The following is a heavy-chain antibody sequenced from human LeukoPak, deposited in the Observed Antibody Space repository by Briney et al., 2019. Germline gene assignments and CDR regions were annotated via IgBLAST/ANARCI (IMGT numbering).Heavy chain of an antibody. J-gene: IGHJ3*02. CDR3: ASTRGGMAYDAFDI. V-gene: IGHV3-7*01. CDR1: GFMINRDW. D-gene: IGHD5-12*01. Sequence: PGGSLRLSCAASGFMINRDWMSWVRQAPGKGLDWVASIKGDGSMIHYADSVRGRFTISRDNAKNSLYLQMNSLRAEDTAVYYCASTRGGMAYDAFDIWGQGTMVTVSS. CDR2: IKGDGSMI.